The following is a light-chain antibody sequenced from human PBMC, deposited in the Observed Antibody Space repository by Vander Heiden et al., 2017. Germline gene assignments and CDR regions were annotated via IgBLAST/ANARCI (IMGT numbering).Light chain of an antibody. V-gene: IGLV3-19*01. CDR3: NSRDSSGSHVV. J-gene: IGLJ2*01. CDR1: SLRSYD. Sequence: HTVRITSRGDSLRSYDASWYQQQPGQAPVLVIYGNNNRPSGVPDRFSGSSSETTASLTITGAQAEDEADYYCNSRDSSGSHVVFGGGTKLTVL. CDR2: GNN.